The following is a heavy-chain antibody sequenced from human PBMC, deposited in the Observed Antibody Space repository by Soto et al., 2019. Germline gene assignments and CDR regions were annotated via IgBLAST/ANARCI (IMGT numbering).Heavy chain of an antibody. V-gene: IGHV4-30-4*01. CDR3: ARVPNFYDSSPFDY. D-gene: IGHD3-22*01. CDR2: IYYSGST. Sequence: QVQLQESGPGLVKPSQTLSLTCTVSGGSISSGDYYWSWIRQPPGKGLEWIGYIYYSGSTYYNPSLKSRVIISVDTSKNEFSLKLRSVTAAGTAVYYCARVPNFYDSSPFDYWGQGTLVTVSS. J-gene: IGHJ4*02. CDR1: GGSISSGDYY.